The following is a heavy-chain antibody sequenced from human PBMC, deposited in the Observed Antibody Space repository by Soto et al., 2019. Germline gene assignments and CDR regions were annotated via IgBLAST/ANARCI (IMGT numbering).Heavy chain of an antibody. V-gene: IGHV1-69*08. Sequence: QVQLVQSGAEVKKPGSSVKVSCKASGGTFSSYTISWVRQAPGQGLEWMGRIIPILGIANYAQKFQGRVTITADKSTSTAYMELSSLRSEDTAVYYCARDLRTSHPNWFDPWGQGTLVTVSS. CDR1: GGTFSSYT. CDR3: ARDLRTSHPNWFDP. J-gene: IGHJ5*02. CDR2: IIPILGIA. D-gene: IGHD2-2*01.